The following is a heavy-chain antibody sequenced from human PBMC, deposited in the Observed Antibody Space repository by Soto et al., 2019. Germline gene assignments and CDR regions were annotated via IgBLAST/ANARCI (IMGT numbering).Heavy chain of an antibody. CDR2: ISAYNGDT. CDR1: GYTFTKYD. Sequence: ASVKVSCKASGYTFTKYDISWVRQAPGQGLEWMGWISAYNGDTNYAQKLQGRVTMTTDTSTSTAYMELRSLRSDDTAVYYCARGDTMIRGVIPFDYWGQGTLVTVSS. V-gene: IGHV1-18*01. J-gene: IGHJ4*02. D-gene: IGHD3-10*01. CDR3: ARGDTMIRGVIPFDY.